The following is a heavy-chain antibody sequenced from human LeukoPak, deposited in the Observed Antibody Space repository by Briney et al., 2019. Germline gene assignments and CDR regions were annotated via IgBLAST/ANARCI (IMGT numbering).Heavy chain of an antibody. V-gene: IGHV3-21*01. D-gene: IGHD6-13*01. CDR2: ISSSSSYI. CDR3: ARYSSSWAYYFDY. Sequence: EGSLRLSCAASGFTFSSYSMNWVRQAPGKGLEWVSSISSSSSYIYYADSVKGRFTISRDNAKNSLYLQMNSLRAEDTAVYYCARYSSSWAYYFDYWGQGTLVTVSS. J-gene: IGHJ4*02. CDR1: GFTFSSYS.